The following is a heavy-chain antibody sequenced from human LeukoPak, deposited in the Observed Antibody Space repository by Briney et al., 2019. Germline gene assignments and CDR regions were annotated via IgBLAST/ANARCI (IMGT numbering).Heavy chain of an antibody. V-gene: IGHV4-39*07. J-gene: IGHJ6*02. CDR1: GGSISSASYY. D-gene: IGHD3-10*01. CDR3: GSMVRGANPNTDYYYGMDV. CDR2: INHSGST. Sequence: SETLSLTCTVSGGSISSASYYWGWIRQPPGKGLEWIGEINHSGSTNYNPSLKSRVTISVDTSKNQSSLKLSSVTAADTAVYYCGSMVRGANPNTDYYYGMDVWGQGTTVTVSS.